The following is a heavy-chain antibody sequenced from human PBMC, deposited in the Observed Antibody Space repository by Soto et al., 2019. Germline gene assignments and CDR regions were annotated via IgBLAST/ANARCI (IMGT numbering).Heavy chain of an antibody. CDR2: IAYDGRNK. CDR1: GFTFSSYA. D-gene: IGHD1-1*01. CDR3: ASELERVFDY. J-gene: IGHJ4*02. V-gene: IGHV3-30*04. Sequence: QVQLVESGGGVVQPGRSLRLSCAASGFTFSSYAMHWVRQAPGMGLEWGAVIAYDGRNKYYAESVKGRFTISRDNSKNTLYLQMNSLRIEDTAVYYCASELERVFDYWGQGTLVTVSS.